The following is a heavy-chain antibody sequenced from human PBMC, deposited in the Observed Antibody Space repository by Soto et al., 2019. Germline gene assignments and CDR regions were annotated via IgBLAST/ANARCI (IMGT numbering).Heavy chain of an antibody. CDR3: ARGAAGTVNNWFDP. CDR1: GGSISGGGYY. D-gene: IGHD6-13*01. Sequence: SETLSLTCTVSGGSISGGGYYWSWIRQHPGKGLEWIGYIYYSGSTYYNPSLKSRVTISVDTSKNQFSLKLSSVTAADTAVYYCARGAAGTVNNWFDPWGQGTLVTVSS. CDR2: IYYSGST. V-gene: IGHV4-31*03. J-gene: IGHJ5*02.